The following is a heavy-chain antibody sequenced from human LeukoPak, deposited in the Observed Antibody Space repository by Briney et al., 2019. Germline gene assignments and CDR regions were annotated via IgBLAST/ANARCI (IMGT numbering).Heavy chain of an antibody. CDR1: GFTFSSYS. CDR3: ARSHYGSSGYYLRSTGVDY. D-gene: IGHD3-22*01. CDR2: ISSSSSYI. Sequence: GGSLRLSCAASGFTFSSYSMNWVRQAPGKGLEWVSSISSSSSYIYYADSVKGRFTISRDNAKNSLYLQMNSLRAEDTAVYYCARSHYGSSGYYLRSTGVDYWGQGTLVTVSS. J-gene: IGHJ4*02. V-gene: IGHV3-21*01.